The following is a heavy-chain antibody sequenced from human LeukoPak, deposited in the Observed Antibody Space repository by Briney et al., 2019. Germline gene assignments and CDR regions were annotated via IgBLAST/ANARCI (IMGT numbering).Heavy chain of an antibody. V-gene: IGHV3-13*04. CDR1: GFTFSSYD. CDR3: ARGGASELYYFDY. CDR2: IGTAGDT. Sequence: GGSLRLSCAASGFTFSSYDMHWVRQATGKGLEWVSAIGTAGDTYYPGSVKGRFTISRENAKNSLYLQMNSLRAGDTAVYYCARGGASELYYFDYWGQGTLVAVSS. J-gene: IGHJ4*02. D-gene: IGHD2-15*01.